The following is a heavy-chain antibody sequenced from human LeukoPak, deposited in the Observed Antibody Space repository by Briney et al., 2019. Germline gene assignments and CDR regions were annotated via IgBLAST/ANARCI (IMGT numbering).Heavy chain of an antibody. D-gene: IGHD3-10*01. V-gene: IGHV1-69*02. CDR1: GCTFTSYT. CDR2: IIPILGIA. CDR3: ARDGSKEGTVLLWFGESSDAFDI. Sequence: ASVKVSCKASGCTFTSYTISWVRQAPGQGLEWMGRIIPILGIANYAQKFQGRVTITADKSTSTAYMELSSLRSEDTAVYYCARDGSKEGTVLLWFGESSDAFDIWGQGTMVTVS. J-gene: IGHJ3*02.